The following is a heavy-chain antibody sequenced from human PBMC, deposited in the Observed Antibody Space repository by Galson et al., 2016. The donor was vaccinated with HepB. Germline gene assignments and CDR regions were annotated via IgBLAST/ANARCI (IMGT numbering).Heavy chain of an antibody. CDR1: GGSISSGGYY. J-gene: IGHJ6*02. CDR3: AKDEGFYNGMDF. Sequence: TLSLTCSVSGGSISSGGYYWSWIRQHPGKGLEWIGYIFYSGSSYYNPSLKSRVTISVDTSKNQFSLKLSSVTAADAAVYYCAKDEGFYNGMDFWGQGTTVTVSS. D-gene: IGHD2-2*02. CDR2: IFYSGSS. V-gene: IGHV4-31*03.